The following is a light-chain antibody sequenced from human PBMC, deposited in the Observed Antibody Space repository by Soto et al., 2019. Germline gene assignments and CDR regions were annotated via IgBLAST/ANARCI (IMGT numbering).Light chain of an antibody. CDR3: QQSYSSPNT. V-gene: IGKV1-39*01. CDR1: QSISTY. CDR2: AAS. J-gene: IGKJ2*01. Sequence: IQLTQSPSSLYASVGDRVTISCRASQSISTYLNWYRQKPGKAPELLIYAASSLQSGVPSRFSGSGSGTDFTLTISNLQPEDFSSYYCQQSYSSPNTFGQGTKLEI.